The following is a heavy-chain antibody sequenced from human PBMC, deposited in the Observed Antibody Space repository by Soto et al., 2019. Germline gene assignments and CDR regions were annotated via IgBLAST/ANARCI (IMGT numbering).Heavy chain of an antibody. CDR2: IIPIFGTA. V-gene: IGHV1-69*01. Sequence: QVQLVQSGAEVRKPGSSVRVSCKASGGSFNRHTISWVRQAPGQGLEWMGGIIPIFGTANHAQKFQGRVTIIADESPSTVSMELSSLRSDDPAIYYFARGWGYDSINYYYPYWGQGTLVIVSS. D-gene: IGHD3-22*01. J-gene: IGHJ4*02. CDR3: ARGWGYDSINYYYPY. CDR1: GGSFNRHT.